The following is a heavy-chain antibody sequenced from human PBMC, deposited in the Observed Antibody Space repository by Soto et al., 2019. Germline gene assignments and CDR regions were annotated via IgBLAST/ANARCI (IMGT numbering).Heavy chain of an antibody. D-gene: IGHD3-3*01. CDR3: AKVPGDFWSGYSDY. Sequence: PGGSLRLSCAASGFTFSSYAMSWVRQAPGKGLEWVSAISGSGGSTYYADSVKGRFTISRDNSKNTLYLQMNSLRAEDTAVYYCAKVPGDFWSGYSDYWGQGTLVTVSS. CDR2: ISGSGGST. V-gene: IGHV3-23*01. J-gene: IGHJ4*02. CDR1: GFTFSSYA.